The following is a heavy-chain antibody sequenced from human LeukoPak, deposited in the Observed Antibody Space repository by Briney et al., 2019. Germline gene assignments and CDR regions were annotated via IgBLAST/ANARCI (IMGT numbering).Heavy chain of an antibody. V-gene: IGHV3-53*01. Sequence: AGSLRLSCAASGFTVSSNYMSWVRQAPGKGLEWVSVIYSGGSTYYANSLKGRLTISGDNSKNTMYLQMNSLRAEEEVVYYCARSYSSTWDDAFDIWGQGTMVTVSS. CDR1: GFTVSSNY. D-gene: IGHD6-13*01. CDR2: IYSGGST. CDR3: ARSYSSTWDDAFDI. J-gene: IGHJ3*02.